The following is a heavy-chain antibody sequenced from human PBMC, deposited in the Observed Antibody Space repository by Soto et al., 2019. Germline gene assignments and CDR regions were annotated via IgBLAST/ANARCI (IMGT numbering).Heavy chain of an antibody. CDR3: ARLVLVAAIPTEYFQH. J-gene: IGHJ1*01. V-gene: IGHV3-48*03. Sequence: PGGSLRLSCAASGFTFSSYEMNWVRQAPGKGLEWVSYISSSGSTIYYADSVKGRFTISRDNAKNSLYLQMNSLRAEDTAVYYCARLVLVAAIPTEYFQHWGQGTLVTVSS. CDR1: GFTFSSYE. D-gene: IGHD2-15*01. CDR2: ISSSGSTI.